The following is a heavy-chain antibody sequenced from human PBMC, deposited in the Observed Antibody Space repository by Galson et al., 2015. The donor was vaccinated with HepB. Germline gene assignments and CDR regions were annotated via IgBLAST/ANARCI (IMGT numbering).Heavy chain of an antibody. Sequence: QSGAEVKKPGESLKISCKASGYTFTSYYMHWVRQAPGQGLEWMGIINPSGGSTSYAQKLQGRVTMTRDTSTSTVYMELSSLRSEDTAVYYCAREKYDYYGMDVWGQGTTVTVSS. CDR1: GYTFTSYY. J-gene: IGHJ6*02. D-gene: IGHD2/OR15-2a*01. CDR2: INPSGGST. V-gene: IGHV1-46*04. CDR3: AREKYDYYGMDV.